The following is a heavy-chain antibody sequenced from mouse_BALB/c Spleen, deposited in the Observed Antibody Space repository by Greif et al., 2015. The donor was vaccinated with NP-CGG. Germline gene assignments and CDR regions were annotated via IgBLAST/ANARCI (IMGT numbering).Heavy chain of an antibody. V-gene: IGHV1S127*01. D-gene: IGHD1-2*01. J-gene: IGHJ2*01. Sequence: VQLQQSGPQLVRPGASVKISCKASGYSFTSYWMHWVKQRPGQGLEWIGMIDPSDSETRLNQKFKDKATLTVDKSSSTAYMQLSSPTSEDSAVYYCASQNYYGYDYWGQGTTLTVSS. CDR3: ASQNYYGYDY. CDR1: GYSFTSYW. CDR2: IDPSDSET.